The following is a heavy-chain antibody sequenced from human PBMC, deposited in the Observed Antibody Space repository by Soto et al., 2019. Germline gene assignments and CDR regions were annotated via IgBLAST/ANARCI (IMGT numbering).Heavy chain of an antibody. V-gene: IGHV1-8*01. CDR2: MNPNSGNT. Sequence: ASVKVSCKASGYTFTSYDINWVRQATGQGLEWMGWMNPNSGNTGYAQKFQGRVTMTRNTSISTAYMELSSLRSEDTAVYYCARGFKSPTFYYYYYMDVWGKATTVTVSS. CDR1: GYTFTSYD. J-gene: IGHJ6*03. CDR3: ARGFKSPTFYYYYYMDV. D-gene: IGHD1-1*01.